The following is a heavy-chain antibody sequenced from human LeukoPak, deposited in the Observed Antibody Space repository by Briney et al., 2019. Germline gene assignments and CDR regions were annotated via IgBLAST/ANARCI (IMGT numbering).Heavy chain of an antibody. Sequence: GGSLRLSCAASGFTFSSYEMNWVRQAPGKGLEWVAYMTSGGSTIYYADSVKGRFTISRDNAKNTLYLQMNSLRAEDTAVYYCAGGGLPDYFDYWGQGTLVTVSS. D-gene: IGHD3-16*01. CDR1: GFTFSSYE. CDR3: AGGGLPDYFDY. CDR2: MTSGGSTI. J-gene: IGHJ4*02. V-gene: IGHV3-48*03.